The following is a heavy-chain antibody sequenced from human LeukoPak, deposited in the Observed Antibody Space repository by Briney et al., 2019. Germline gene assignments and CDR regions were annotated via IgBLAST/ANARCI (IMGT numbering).Heavy chain of an antibody. CDR1: GYTFTGYY. Sequence: ASVKVSCKASGYTFTGYYMHWVRQAPGQGLEWMGRINPNSGGTNYAQKFQGRVTMTRDTSIGTAYMELSRLRSDDTAVYYCARDRRGDGGGIAAAANYNYYGMDVWGQGTTVTVSS. CDR3: ARDRRGDGGGIAAAANYNYYGMDV. CDR2: INPNSGGT. D-gene: IGHD6-13*01. V-gene: IGHV1-2*06. J-gene: IGHJ6*02.